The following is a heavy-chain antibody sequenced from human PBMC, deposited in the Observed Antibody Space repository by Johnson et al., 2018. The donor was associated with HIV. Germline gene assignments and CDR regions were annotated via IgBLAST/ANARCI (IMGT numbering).Heavy chain of an antibody. CDR2: ISYDGSNK. CDR3: ARAPHPQWQWLPPGAFDI. D-gene: IGHD6-19*01. Sequence: QVQLVESGGGVVQPGRSLRLSCAASGFTFSSYAMHWVRQAPGKGLEWVAVISYDGSNKYYADSVKGRFTISRDNSKNSLYLQMNSLRAEDTAVYYCARAPHPQWQWLPPGAFDIWGQGTMVTVSS. V-gene: IGHV3-30*04. J-gene: IGHJ3*02. CDR1: GFTFSSYA.